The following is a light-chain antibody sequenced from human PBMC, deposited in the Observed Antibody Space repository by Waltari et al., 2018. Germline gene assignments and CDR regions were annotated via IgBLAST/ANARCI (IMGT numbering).Light chain of an antibody. V-gene: IGLV1-44*01. J-gene: IGLJ3*02. CDR1: SSHIASSP. CDR3: AAWDDSLNLWV. Sequence: QSVLTQPPSASGTPGQRVTISCSGSSSHIASSPIHWYQQLPGTAPKLPMYSDNQRPSGVPDRFSGSKSGTSASLAISGLQSEDEADYYCAAWDDSLNLWVFGGGTELTVL. CDR2: SDN.